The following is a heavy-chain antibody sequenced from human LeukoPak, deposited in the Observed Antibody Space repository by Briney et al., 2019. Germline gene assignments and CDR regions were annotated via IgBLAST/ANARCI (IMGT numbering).Heavy chain of an antibody. CDR1: GFTFSSYS. CDR2: ISSTSSTI. V-gene: IGHV3-48*04. D-gene: IGHD3/OR15-3a*01. CDR3: ARLWPAATSSRFDY. Sequence: GGSLRLSCAASGFTFSSYSMNWVRQAPGKGLEWVSYISSTSSTIYYADSVNGRFTISRDNAKNSLYLQMNSLRAEDTAVYYCARLWPAATSSRFDYWGQGTLVTVSS. J-gene: IGHJ4*02.